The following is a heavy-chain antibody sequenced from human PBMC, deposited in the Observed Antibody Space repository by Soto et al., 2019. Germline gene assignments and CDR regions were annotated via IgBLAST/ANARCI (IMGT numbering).Heavy chain of an antibody. CDR2: IYYSGCT. V-gene: IGHV4-31*03. J-gene: IGHJ4*02. CDR3: ARDRGTVTTRRYFDY. Sequence: QVQLQESGPGLVKPSQTLSLTCTVSGGSISSGGYYWSWIRQHPGKGLEWIGYIYYSGCTYYNPSLKSRVTISVDTSKNPFSLKLSSVTAADTAVYYCARDRGTVTTRRYFDYWGQGTLVTVSS. D-gene: IGHD4-17*01. CDR1: GGSISSGGYY.